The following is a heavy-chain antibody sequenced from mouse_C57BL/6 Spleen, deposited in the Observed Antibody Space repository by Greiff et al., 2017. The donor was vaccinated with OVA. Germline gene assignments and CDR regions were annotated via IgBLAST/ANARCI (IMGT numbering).Heavy chain of an antibody. CDR2: IRLKSDNYAT. CDR1: GFTFSNYW. CDR3: TVDYDSYWYFDV. J-gene: IGHJ1*03. Sequence: EVKLMESGGGLVQPGGSMKLSCVASGFTFSNYWMNWVRQSPEKGLEWVAQIRLKSDNYATHYAESVKGRFTISSDDSKSSVYLQMNNLRAEDTGIDYCTVDYDSYWYFDVWGTGTTVTVSS. D-gene: IGHD2-4*01. V-gene: IGHV6-3*01.